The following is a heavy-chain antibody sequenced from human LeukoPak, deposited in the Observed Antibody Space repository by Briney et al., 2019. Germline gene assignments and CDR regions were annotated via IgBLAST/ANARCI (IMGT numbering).Heavy chain of an antibody. D-gene: IGHD2-2*02. Sequence: GGSLRLSCAASGFPFSSFAKSWVRQAPGKGLEWVSALSGSGGSTYYADSAKGRFTISRDNSKNTLYLQMNSLRAEDTAVYYCAKGWLYPDVWAQGTTVTVSS. J-gene: IGHJ6*02. CDR1: GFPFSSFA. CDR2: LSGSGGST. V-gene: IGHV3-23*01. CDR3: AKGWLYPDV.